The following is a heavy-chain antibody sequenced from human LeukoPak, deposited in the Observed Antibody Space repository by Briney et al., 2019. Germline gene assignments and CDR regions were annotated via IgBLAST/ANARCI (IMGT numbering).Heavy chain of an antibody. CDR3: ASNFRRGYTTNYANQIDY. V-gene: IGHV4-39*07. D-gene: IGHD5-18*01. J-gene: IGHJ4*02. CDR1: GGSIRSTTYY. CDR2: IYHSGST. Sequence: SETLSLTCSVSGGSIRSTTYYWGWIRQPPGKGLEWIGSIYHSGSTYYNPSLKSRVTISVDTSKNQFSLKLSSVTAADTAVYYCASNFRRGYTTNYANQIDYWGQGTLVTVSS.